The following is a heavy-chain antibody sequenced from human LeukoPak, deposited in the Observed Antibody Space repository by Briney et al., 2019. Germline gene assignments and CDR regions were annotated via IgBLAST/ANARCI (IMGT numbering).Heavy chain of an antibody. CDR3: AKVSYPAAALPYYYYGMDV. V-gene: IGHV3-33*06. D-gene: IGHD6-13*01. Sequence: PGGSLRLSCAASGFTFSSYGMHWVRQAPGKGLEWVAVIWYDGSNEYYADSVKGRFTISRDNSKNTLYLQMNSLRAEDTAVYYCAKVSYPAAALPYYYYGMDVWGQGTTVTVSS. J-gene: IGHJ6*02. CDR2: IWYDGSNE. CDR1: GFTFSSYG.